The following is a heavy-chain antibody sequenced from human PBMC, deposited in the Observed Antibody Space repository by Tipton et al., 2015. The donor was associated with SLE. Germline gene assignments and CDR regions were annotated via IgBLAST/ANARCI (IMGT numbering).Heavy chain of an antibody. J-gene: IGHJ4*02. D-gene: IGHD1-26*01. Sequence: TLSLTCAVYRGSFSGYYWSWIRQPPGKGLEWIGEINHSGSTNYNPSLKSRVTISVDTSKNQFSLKLSSVTAADTAVYYCARGSEVTGSGDYWGQGTLVTVSS. CDR3: ARGSEVTGSGDY. CDR2: INHSGST. CDR1: RGSFSGYY. V-gene: IGHV4-34*01.